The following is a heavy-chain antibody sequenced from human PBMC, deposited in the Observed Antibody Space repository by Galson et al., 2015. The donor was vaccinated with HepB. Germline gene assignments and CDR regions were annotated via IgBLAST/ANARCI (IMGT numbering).Heavy chain of an antibody. CDR2: IDWDDDK. CDR1: GFSLRTSGMR. V-gene: IGHV2-70*04. CDR3: AREEGTAKAIHFDF. D-gene: IGHD2-2*02. Sequence: PALVKPTQTLTLTCTFSGFSLRTSGMRVSWIRQPPGKALEWLARIDWDDDKFYSTSLKTRLTISKDTPKNQVVLRMTNMDPGDTATYYCAREEGTAKAIHFDFWGQGILVTVSS. J-gene: IGHJ4*02.